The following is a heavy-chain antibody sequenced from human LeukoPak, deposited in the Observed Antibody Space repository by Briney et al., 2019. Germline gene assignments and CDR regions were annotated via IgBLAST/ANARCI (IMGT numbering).Heavy chain of an antibody. CDR2: IIPIFGAA. Sequence: ASVKVSCKASGGTFNSYAISWVRQAPGQGLEWMGGIIPIFGAANYAQKFQGRVTITTDESTSTAYMELSSLRSEDTAVYYCASQRLNFFDPWGQGTLVTVSS. CDR3: ASQRLNFFDP. J-gene: IGHJ5*02. D-gene: IGHD1-1*01. V-gene: IGHV1-69*05. CDR1: GGTFNSYA.